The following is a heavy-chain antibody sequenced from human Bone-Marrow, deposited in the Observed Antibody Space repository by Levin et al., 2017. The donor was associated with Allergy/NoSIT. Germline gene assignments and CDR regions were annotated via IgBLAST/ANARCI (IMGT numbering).Heavy chain of an antibody. V-gene: IGHV1-18*01. D-gene: IGHD6-19*01. Sequence: GESLKISCKASGYTFSSYAINWVRQAPGEGPEWMGWISVYNGNTNSAQKFQGRVTMTTDTSTSTAYMEMRSLRSDDTAVYYCARDRQWLAPRGPFDYWGQGTLVTVSS. J-gene: IGHJ4*02. CDR3: ARDRQWLAPRGPFDY. CDR2: ISVYNGNT. CDR1: GYTFSSYA.